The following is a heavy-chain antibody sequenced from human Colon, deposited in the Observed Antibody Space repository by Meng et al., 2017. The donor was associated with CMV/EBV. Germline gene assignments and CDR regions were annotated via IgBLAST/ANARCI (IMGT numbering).Heavy chain of an antibody. J-gene: IGHJ2*01. Sequence: GESLKISCVASGFTFSSFVMHWVRQPPGKGLEWVALIRYDGKNMYYQDSVKDRFTISRDNSRNTLYLEMNALRPEDTTLYRCAYGGGQLRPIWGRGTRVTVSS. D-gene: IGHD4-17*01. CDR3: AYGGGQLRPI. V-gene: IGHV3-30*02. CDR1: GFTFSSFV. CDR2: IRYDGKNM.